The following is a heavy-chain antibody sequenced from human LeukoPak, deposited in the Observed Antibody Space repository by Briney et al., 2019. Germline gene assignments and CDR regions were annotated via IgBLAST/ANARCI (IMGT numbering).Heavy chain of an antibody. CDR1: GYSFTSYW. CDR3: ARHKRDGLWFGELLYPYYFDY. V-gene: IGHV5-51*01. J-gene: IGHJ4*02. Sequence: GESLRISCQGSGYSFTSYWIGWVRQMPGKGLEWMGIIYPGDSDTRYSPSFQGQVTISADKSISTAYLQWSSLKASDTAMYYCARHKRDGLWFGELLYPYYFDYWGQGTLVTVSS. D-gene: IGHD3-10*01. CDR2: IYPGDSDT.